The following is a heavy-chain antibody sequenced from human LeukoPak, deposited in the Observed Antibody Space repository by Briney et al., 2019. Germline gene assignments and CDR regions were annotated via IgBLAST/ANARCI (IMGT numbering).Heavy chain of an antibody. CDR2: ISSSGSTI. D-gene: IGHD3-9*01. V-gene: IGHV3-11*01. J-gene: IGHJ4*02. CDR1: GFTFSDYY. Sequence: PGGSLRLSCAASGFTFSDYYMSWIRQAPGKGLEWVSYISSSGSTIYYAGSVKGRFTISRDNAKNSLYLQMNSLRAEDTAVYYCAGASLTYYDILTGYYDYWGQGTLVTVSS. CDR3: AGASLTYYDILTGYYDY.